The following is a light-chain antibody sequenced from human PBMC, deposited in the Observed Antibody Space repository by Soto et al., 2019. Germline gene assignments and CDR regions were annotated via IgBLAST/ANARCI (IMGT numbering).Light chain of an antibody. Sequence: QSVLIQPPSVSGSPGQSVTISCTGTSSDVGTYNLVSWYQQYAGKAPKLIIYKVSNRPSGVSNRFSGSKSGNTASLTISGLQAADEADYYCSSYTTSSTYVFGTGTKVTVL. CDR1: SSDVGTYNL. CDR3: SSYTTSSTYV. CDR2: KVS. V-gene: IGLV2-14*02. J-gene: IGLJ1*01.